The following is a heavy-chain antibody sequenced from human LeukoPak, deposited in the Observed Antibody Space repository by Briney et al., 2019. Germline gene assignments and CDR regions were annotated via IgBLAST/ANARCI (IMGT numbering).Heavy chain of an antibody. CDR1: GFTFSSYE. CDR2: ISSSGSTI. CDR3: ARNSGSYMNLYYYYGMDV. D-gene: IGHD3-10*01. J-gene: IGHJ6*04. V-gene: IGHV3-48*03. Sequence: GGSLRLSCAASGFTFSSYEMNWVRQAPGEGLGWVSCISSSGSTIYYADSVKGRFTISRDNAKNSLYLQMNSLRAEDTAVYYCARNSGSYMNLYYYYGMDVWGKGTTVTVSS.